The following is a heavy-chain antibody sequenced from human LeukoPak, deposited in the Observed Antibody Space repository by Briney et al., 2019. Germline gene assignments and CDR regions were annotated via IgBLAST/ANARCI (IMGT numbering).Heavy chain of an antibody. D-gene: IGHD3-9*01. CDR1: VYTFTSYY. CDR2: INPSGGST. Sequence: ASVTVSFKSSVYTFTSYYMHWVRQPPAQGLEWMGIINPSGGSTSYAQKFQGRVTMTMDTSTRTVYMELSRLGSEDTAVYYSARGENVAYDILTGYYRMGAFDIWGQGTMVTVSS. CDR3: ARGENVAYDILTGYYRMGAFDI. J-gene: IGHJ3*02. V-gene: IGHV1-46*01.